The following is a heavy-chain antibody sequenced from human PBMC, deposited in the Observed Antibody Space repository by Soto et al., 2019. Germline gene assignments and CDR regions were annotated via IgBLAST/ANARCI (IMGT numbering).Heavy chain of an antibody. Sequence: GASVKVSCKASGYTFIDYYMHWVRQAPGQGLEWMGSIFPLTDIPDYAQNFQARLTISADKSTSTAYMELSSLTSDDTAMYFCARGPLVVLNYFESWGQGTLVTVSS. CDR2: IFPLTDIP. V-gene: IGHV1-69*04. CDR3: ARGPLVVLNYFES. CDR1: GYTFIDYY. J-gene: IGHJ4*02.